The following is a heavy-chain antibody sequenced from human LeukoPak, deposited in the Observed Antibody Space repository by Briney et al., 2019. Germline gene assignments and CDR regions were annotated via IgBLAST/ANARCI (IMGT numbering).Heavy chain of an antibody. CDR3: ARDDLGIAAAANWFDP. CDR1: GFSFSTYE. CDR2: ISSSGSIM. J-gene: IGHJ5*02. V-gene: IGHV3-48*03. Sequence: GGSLRLSCAASGFSFSTYEMSWVRQAPGKGLEWLAYISSSGSIMYYADSVKGRFTISRDNAKASLYLQMNSLRAEDTAVYYCARDDLGIAAAANWFDPWGQGTLVTVSS. D-gene: IGHD6-13*01.